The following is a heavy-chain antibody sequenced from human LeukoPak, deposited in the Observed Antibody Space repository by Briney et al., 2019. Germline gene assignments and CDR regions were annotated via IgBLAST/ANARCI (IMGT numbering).Heavy chain of an antibody. D-gene: IGHD2-8*01. J-gene: IGHJ5*02. CDR2: IYYSGST. Sequence: SETLSLTCTVSGGSISSYYWSWLRQPPGKGLEWIGYIYYSGSTNYNPSLRSRVTISVDTSKNQFALKLSSVTAADTAVYYCARAFRMYALHNWFDPWGQGTLVTVSS. CDR3: ARAFRMYALHNWFDP. V-gene: IGHV4-59*01. CDR1: GGSISSYY.